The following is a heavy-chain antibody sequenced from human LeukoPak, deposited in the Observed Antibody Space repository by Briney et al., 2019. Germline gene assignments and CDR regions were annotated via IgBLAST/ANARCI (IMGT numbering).Heavy chain of an antibody. V-gene: IGHV4-39*01. J-gene: IGHJ4*02. CDR2: IYNSCST. D-gene: IGHD2-2*01. Sequence: PSETLSLTSTVSGGSIGSGLYYWAWIRQPPGKGLELIGSIYNSCSTSYNPSLKSRVAMSVDTSKNQFSLRLSSVTAADTAVYYCARNITSLIPAGYFDYWGQGTLVAVSS. CDR3: ARNITSLIPAGYFDY. CDR1: GGSIGSGLYY.